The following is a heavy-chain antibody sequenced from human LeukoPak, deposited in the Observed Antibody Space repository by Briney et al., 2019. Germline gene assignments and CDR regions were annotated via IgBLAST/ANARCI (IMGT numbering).Heavy chain of an antibody. CDR2: IYYSGST. CDR1: GGSISSSSYY. CDR3: ARYCSGGSCERPYNWFDP. J-gene: IGHJ5*02. V-gene: IGHV4-39*01. Sequence: SETLSLTCTVSGGSISSSSYYWGWIRQPPGKGLEWIGSIYYSGSTYYNPSLKSRVTISVDTSKNQFSLKLSSVTAADTAVYYCARYCSGGSCERPYNWFDPWGQGTLVTVSS. D-gene: IGHD2-15*01.